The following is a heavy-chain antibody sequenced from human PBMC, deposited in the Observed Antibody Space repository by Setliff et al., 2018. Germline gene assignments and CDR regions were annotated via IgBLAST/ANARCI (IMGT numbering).Heavy chain of an antibody. CDR3: ARLGLDYYDSSGYPTATFDI. Sequence: SVKVSCKASGGTFSSYAISWVRQAPGQGLEWMGGIIPIFGTANYAQKFQGRVTITTDESTSTAYMELSSLRSEDTAVYYCARLGLDYYDSSGYPTATFDIWGQGTMVTVSS. CDR2: IIPIFGTA. D-gene: IGHD3-22*01. CDR1: GGTFSSYA. J-gene: IGHJ3*02. V-gene: IGHV1-69*05.